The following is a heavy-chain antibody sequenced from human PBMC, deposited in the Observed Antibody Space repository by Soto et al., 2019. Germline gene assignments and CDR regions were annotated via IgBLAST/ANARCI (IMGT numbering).Heavy chain of an antibody. V-gene: IGHV1-18*01. D-gene: IGHD3-16*01. J-gene: IGHJ6*02. CDR3: VMVDNYVTPTPQDV. CDR2: ISPYTGNT. CDR1: GYIFVNYG. Sequence: QVQLVQSGDEVKKPGASVKVSCKASGYIFVNYGIAWVRQAPGQGLEWMGWISPYTGNTHSATKVQGKLTMNTDTSTSTAYMVLGSLTSDDTAVYYCVMVDNYVTPTPQDVWGQGTTVTVSS.